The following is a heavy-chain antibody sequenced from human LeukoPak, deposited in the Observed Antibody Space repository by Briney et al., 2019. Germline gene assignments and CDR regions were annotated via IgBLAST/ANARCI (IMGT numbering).Heavy chain of an antibody. D-gene: IGHD6-13*01. Sequence: GGSHRLSCAASAFTFSSYGMHWARHAPVKVREWVAVISNDGSDKYHGDYVKDPFAISRDNSKNTLYLQMNSLRTEDTAVYDCAKDGDIGTAGYYFDYWGQGSLVTVSS. J-gene: IGHJ4*02. CDR1: AFTFSSYG. CDR2: ISNDGSDK. CDR3: AKDGDIGTAGYYFDY. V-gene: IGHV3-30*18.